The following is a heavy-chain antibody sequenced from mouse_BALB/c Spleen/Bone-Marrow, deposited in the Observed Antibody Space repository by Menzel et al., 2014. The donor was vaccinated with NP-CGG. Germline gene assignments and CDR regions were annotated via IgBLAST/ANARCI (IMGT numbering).Heavy chain of an antibody. J-gene: IGHJ3*01. D-gene: IGHD2-4*01. V-gene: IGHV5-9-2*01. Sequence: EVQGVESGGGLVKSGGSLKLSCAASGFTFSNYGMSWVRQTPEKRLEWVATISGGGSYTFYSDSVKGRFTISRDNAKNNLYPQLSSMRSEDTALYYCARHAYYDQTEVSFVYWGQGTLVTVSA. CDR3: ARHAYYDQTEVSFVY. CDR2: ISGGGSYT. CDR1: GFTFSNYG.